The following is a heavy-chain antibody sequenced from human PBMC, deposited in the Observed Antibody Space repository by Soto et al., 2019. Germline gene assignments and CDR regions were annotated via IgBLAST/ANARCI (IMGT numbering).Heavy chain of an antibody. V-gene: IGHV3-48*02. CDR1: GFTFSGYS. J-gene: IGHJ4*02. D-gene: IGHD1-26*01. Sequence: GGSLRLSXAASGFTFSGYSVNWVRQAPGKGLEWVSYISSGSKTIYYAESVKGRFTVSRDNARNSQYLQMNSLRDEDTAVYYCAREDILGARSFDYWGQGTLVTVSS. CDR2: ISSGSKTI. CDR3: AREDILGARSFDY.